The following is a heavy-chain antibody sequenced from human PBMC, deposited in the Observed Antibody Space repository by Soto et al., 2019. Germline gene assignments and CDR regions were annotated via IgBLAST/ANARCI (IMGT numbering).Heavy chain of an antibody. V-gene: IGHV3-23*01. Sequence: GGSLRLSCAASGFTFNNYAMAWVRQAPGKGLEWVSDVTGSGSATHYADSVKGRFTISRDNSKNTLYLQMNSLRAEDTAVYYCARDPSPSSGSYYINYGMDVWGQGTTVTVSS. J-gene: IGHJ6*02. CDR2: VTGSGSAT. CDR3: ARDPSPSSGSYYINYGMDV. D-gene: IGHD3-10*01. CDR1: GFTFNNYA.